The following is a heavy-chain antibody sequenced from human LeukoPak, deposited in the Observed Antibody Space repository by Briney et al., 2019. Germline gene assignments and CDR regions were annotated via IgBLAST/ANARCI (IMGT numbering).Heavy chain of an antibody. J-gene: IGHJ3*02. D-gene: IGHD2-15*01. V-gene: IGHV3-23*01. CDR2: IRGSGHYT. CDR1: GFSFSSYA. Sequence: QPGGSLRLSCAASGFSFSSYAMSWVRQAPGKGLEWVSTIRGSGHYTYYADSVKGRFTISRDNSKSTLYLQMNSLRAEDTALYYCAKAVVVTATLDDAFDIWGQGTMVTVSS. CDR3: AKAVVVTATLDDAFDI.